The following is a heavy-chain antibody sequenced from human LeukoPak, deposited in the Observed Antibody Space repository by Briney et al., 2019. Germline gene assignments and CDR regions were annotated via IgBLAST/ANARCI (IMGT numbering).Heavy chain of an antibody. CDR2: IYATGST. Sequence: SETLSLTCTASGGSISSYYWSWIRQPPGKGLEWIGYIYATGSTNYNPSLKSRVTISVDTSKNQYSLNLRSVTAADTAVYYCARHGSVRSPLGPWGEGTLVTVSS. D-gene: IGHD3-10*01. V-gene: IGHV4-4*09. CDR3: ARHGSVRSPLGP. J-gene: IGHJ5*02. CDR1: GGSISSYY.